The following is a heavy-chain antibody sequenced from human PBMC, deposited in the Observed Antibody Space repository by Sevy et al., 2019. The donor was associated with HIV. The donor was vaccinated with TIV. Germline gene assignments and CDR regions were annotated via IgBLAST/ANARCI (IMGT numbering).Heavy chain of an antibody. D-gene: IGHD1-20*01. CDR1: GFTLDSYA. CDR3: ARDGYNWLPCDR. Sequence: GGSLRLSCIASGFTLDSYAMSWVRQAPGKGLEWISDISGTGARTNYADSVVGRFTISRDNSKNTLYLQMNSLRAEDTAIYYCARDGYNWLPCDRWGQGTLVTVSS. CDR2: ISGTGART. J-gene: IGHJ5*02. V-gene: IGHV3-23*01.